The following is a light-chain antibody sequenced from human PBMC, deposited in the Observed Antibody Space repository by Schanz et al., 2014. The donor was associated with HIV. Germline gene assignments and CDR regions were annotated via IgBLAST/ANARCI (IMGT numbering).Light chain of an antibody. Sequence: QSALNQPRSVSGSPGQSVTIFCTGTSSDVGAYDYVSWYQQHPGKAPKLLILDVTKRASGVPARFSGSKSGNTASLTVSGLQAEDEADYYCGSYTFASTPYVFGSGTKLTVL. CDR1: SSDVGAYDY. CDR2: DVT. J-gene: IGLJ1*01. CDR3: GSYTFASTPYV. V-gene: IGLV2-11*01.